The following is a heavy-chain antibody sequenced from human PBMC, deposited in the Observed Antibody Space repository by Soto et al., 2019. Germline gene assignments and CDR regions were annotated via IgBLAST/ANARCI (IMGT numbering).Heavy chain of an antibody. D-gene: IGHD6-19*01. CDR3: ARDPSNSSGSRLWFPP. CDR1: GDTFSTYG. CDR2: ISNYNGDT. V-gene: IGHV1-18*04. Sequence: ASVKVSCKASGDTFSTYGISWVRQAPGQGLEWMGWISNYNGDTNHAQKFQGRVTMTTDRSTTTAYMELRGLRSDDTAVYYCARDPSNSSGSRLWFPPCGQGTPVTVSS. J-gene: IGHJ5*02.